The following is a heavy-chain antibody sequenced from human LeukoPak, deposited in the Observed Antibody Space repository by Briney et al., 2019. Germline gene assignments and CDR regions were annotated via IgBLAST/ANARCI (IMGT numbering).Heavy chain of an antibody. V-gene: IGHV3-30*18. CDR1: GFTFSSYG. CDR2: ISYDGSNK. D-gene: IGHD6-19*01. J-gene: IGHJ4*02. Sequence: GRSLRLSCAASGFTFSSYGMHWVRQAPGKGLEWVEVISYDGSNKYYADSVKGRFTISRDNSKNTLYLQMNSLRAEDTAVYYCAKDSTAVAGVFDYWGQGTLVTVSS. CDR3: AKDSTAVAGVFDY.